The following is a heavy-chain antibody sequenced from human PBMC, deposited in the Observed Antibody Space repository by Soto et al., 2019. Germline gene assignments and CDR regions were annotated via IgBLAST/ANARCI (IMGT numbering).Heavy chain of an antibody. V-gene: IGHV1-2*02. CDR3: ARDRDGYNYRTPYYYYYGMDV. Sequence: ASVKVSCKASGYTFTGYYMHWVRQAPGQGLEWMGWINPNSGGTNYAQKFQGRVTMTRDTSISTAYMELSRLRSDDTAVYYCARDRDGYNYRTPYYYYYGMDVWGQGTTVTVSS. D-gene: IGHD5-12*01. CDR1: GYTFTGYY. J-gene: IGHJ6*02. CDR2: INPNSGGT.